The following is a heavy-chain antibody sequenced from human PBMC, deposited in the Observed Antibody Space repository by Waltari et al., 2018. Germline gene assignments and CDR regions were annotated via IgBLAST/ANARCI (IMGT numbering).Heavy chain of an antibody. Sequence: EGQLVESGVGLVQPGGSLRLSCAASGLSFSSYEMNWVRPAPGKGLEWISYITSSGSTIYYADSVKGRFTISRDNAKNSLYLQMNSLRAEDTAVYFCARDSEYYYGMDVWGQGTTVLVSS. CDR1: GLSFSSYE. CDR3: ARDSEYYYGMDV. V-gene: IGHV3-48*03. J-gene: IGHJ6*02. D-gene: IGHD3-10*01. CDR2: ITSSGSTI.